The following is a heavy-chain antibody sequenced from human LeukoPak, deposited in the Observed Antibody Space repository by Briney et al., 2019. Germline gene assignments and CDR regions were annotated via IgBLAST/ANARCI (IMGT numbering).Heavy chain of an antibody. CDR2: ISGIGDRT. J-gene: IGHJ4*02. CDR1: GFTFNNYA. Sequence: GGSLRLTRAASGFTFNNYAMSWVRQAPVKGLEWVSSISGIGDRTYYADSVKGRFTISRDNSKNTLYLQMNSLRVEDTAVYYCARFASYSSGKDPLNYWSQGTLVTVSS. CDR3: ARFASYSSGKDPLNY. V-gene: IGHV3-23*01. D-gene: IGHD3-10*01.